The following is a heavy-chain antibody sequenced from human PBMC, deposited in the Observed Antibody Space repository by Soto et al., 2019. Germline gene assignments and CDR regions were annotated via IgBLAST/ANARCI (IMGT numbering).Heavy chain of an antibody. CDR2: INPNGGST. V-gene: IGHV1-46*03. CDR1: GYTFINYY. D-gene: IGHD6-6*01. Sequence: QVQLVQSGAEVKKPGASVKVSCKASGYTFINYYIHWLRQAPGQGLEWMGVINPNGGSTVYARKFQGRVTLTRDTSTRTVYVELSSLKSDDTAVYFCVIATAARQRDYCYLYCLHIWCKGTTVTVSS. CDR3: VIATAARQRDYCYLYCLHI. J-gene: IGHJ6*03.